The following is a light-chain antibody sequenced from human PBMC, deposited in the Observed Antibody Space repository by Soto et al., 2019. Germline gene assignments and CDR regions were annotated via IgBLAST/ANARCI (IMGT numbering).Light chain of an antibody. CDR1: YDMSSS. V-gene: IGKV1-9*01. J-gene: IGKJ2*01. CDR2: DSS. Sequence: DIQLTQSPSFLSASVEDRVTISCRASYDMSSSLAWYQQEPGKPPKLLIYDSSTLQTGVPSRFTGSGSGRKFTLTISGLQFGDFAPYFCQQLSHYPYPLGHGTQLEI. CDR3: QQLSHYPYP.